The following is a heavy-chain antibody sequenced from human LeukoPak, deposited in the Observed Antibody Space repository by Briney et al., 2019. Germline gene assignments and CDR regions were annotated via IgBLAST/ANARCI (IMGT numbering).Heavy chain of an antibody. Sequence: GGSLRLSCAASGFTVSCNYMSWVRQAPGKWREWVLIIDSGVSTSYADSGKGRFTISRDNSKNTLYLQMNSLRAEDTAVYYCAKVFWKKDGFIGAFDIWGQGTMVTVSS. V-gene: IGHV3-66*01. CDR1: GFTVSCNY. CDR3: AKVFWKKDGFIGAFDI. D-gene: IGHD3-3*01. J-gene: IGHJ3*02. CDR2: IDSGVST.